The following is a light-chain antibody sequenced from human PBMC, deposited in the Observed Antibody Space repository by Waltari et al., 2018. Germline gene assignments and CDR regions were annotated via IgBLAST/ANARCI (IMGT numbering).Light chain of an antibody. Sequence: QTVVTQEPPLSVSPRGAVTLSCALSSGSLSTASYATWSQQTPGQAPRTLVYKANARSSGVPDRVSGSILGNTAALTITGAQADDESDYYCALYMGSGIWVCGGGTRLTVL. CDR1: SGSLSTASY. CDR3: ALYMGSGIWV. CDR2: KAN. J-gene: IGLJ3*02. V-gene: IGLV8-61*01.